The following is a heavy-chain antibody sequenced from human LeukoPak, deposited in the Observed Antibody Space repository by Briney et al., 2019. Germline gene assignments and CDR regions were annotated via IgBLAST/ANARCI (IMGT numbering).Heavy chain of an antibody. V-gene: IGHV3-30-3*01. J-gene: IGHJ3*01. CDR1: GFTFSSYA. D-gene: IGHD2-15*01. Sequence: PGRSLRLSCAASGFTFSSYAMHWVRQAPGKGPEWVAVISYDGSNKYYADSVKGRFTISRDNAKNTVYLQMNSLRVEDTAVYYCARGVGGSRAFDFWGQGTMVTVSS. CDR2: ISYDGSNK. CDR3: ARGVGGSRAFDF.